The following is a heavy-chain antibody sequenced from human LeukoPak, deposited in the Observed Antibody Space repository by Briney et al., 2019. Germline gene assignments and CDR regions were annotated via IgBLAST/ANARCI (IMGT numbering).Heavy chain of an antibody. J-gene: IGHJ4*02. D-gene: IGHD6-13*01. V-gene: IGHV3-23*01. CDR2: ISGSGYST. CDR1: GFTFISYA. CDR3: AKEMGYSSSWYYFDY. Sequence: GGSLRLSCASSGFTFISYAMSWVRQAPGKGLEWPSAISGSGYSTCYADSVKDRFTIPRDNSKNTLYLQLNTLRAEDTAVYYCAKEMGYSSSWYYFDYWGQGTLVTVSS.